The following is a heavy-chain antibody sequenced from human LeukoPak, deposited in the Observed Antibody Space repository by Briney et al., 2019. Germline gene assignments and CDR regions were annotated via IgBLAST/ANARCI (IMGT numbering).Heavy chain of an antibody. CDR2: ISHDGRRK. J-gene: IGHJ5*02. V-gene: IGHV3-30*01. Sequence: GGSLRLSCAASGFTFDTQSFHSVRQSPGKGLDWVAFISHDGRRKYYADAVKGRFTISRDDSKNTLSLQMNSLRAEDSSTYYCARDPPFSRGFNFVLSSWGQGTPVTVSS. D-gene: IGHD5-12*01. CDR1: GFTFDTQS. CDR3: ARDPPFSRGFNFVLSS.